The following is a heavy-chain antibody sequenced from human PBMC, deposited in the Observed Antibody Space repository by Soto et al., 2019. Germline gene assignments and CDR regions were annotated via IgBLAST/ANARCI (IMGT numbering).Heavy chain of an antibody. CDR3: ARRYGGNFDY. J-gene: IGHJ4*02. CDR1: GGSISSYY. D-gene: IGHD1-26*01. Sequence: PSETLCLTCTVSGGSISSYYWSWIRQPPGKGLEWIGYIYYSGSTNYNTSLKSRVTISVDTSKNQVSLKLSSVTTADTAVYYCARRYGGNFDYWGQGTLVTVSS. V-gene: IGHV4-59*01. CDR2: IYYSGST.